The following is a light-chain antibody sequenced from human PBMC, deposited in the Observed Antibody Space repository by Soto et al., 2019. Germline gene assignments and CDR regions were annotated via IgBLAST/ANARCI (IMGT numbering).Light chain of an antibody. Sequence: QSVLTQPPSASGTPGQRVTISCSGTSTNIGSNNVNWYQQVPGTAPKFLIYATSQRPSGVPDRFSGSKSGTSASLDISGLQSADEADYYCAAWDDSLNGVVFGGGTKLTVL. J-gene: IGLJ2*01. CDR2: ATS. CDR3: AAWDDSLNGVV. V-gene: IGLV1-44*01. CDR1: STNIGSNN.